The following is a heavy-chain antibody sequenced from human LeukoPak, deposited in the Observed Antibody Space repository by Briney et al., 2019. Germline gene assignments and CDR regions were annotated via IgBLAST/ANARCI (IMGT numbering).Heavy chain of an antibody. CDR2: MNPNSGNT. J-gene: IGHJ5*02. Sequence: GSVKVSCKASGYTFTTYGINWVRQATGQGLEWMGWMNPNSGNTGYAQKFQGRVTMTRNTSISTAYMELSSLRSEDTAVYYCARGPTTTVTQRINWFDPWGQGTLVTVSS. CDR1: GYTFTTYG. V-gene: IGHV1-8*01. CDR3: ARGPTTTVTQRINWFDP. D-gene: IGHD4-17*01.